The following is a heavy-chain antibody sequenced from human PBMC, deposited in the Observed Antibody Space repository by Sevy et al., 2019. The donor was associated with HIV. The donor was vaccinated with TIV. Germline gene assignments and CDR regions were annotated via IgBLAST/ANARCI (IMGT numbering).Heavy chain of an antibody. Sequence: GGSLRLSCAASGFTFNTYAMHWVRQAPGKGLERVAVISYDGSNTYYADSVKGRFTISRDSSKNTLYLQMNSLRAEDTAVYFCARDGGYDSRGYDLSNYWGQGTLVTVSS. CDR1: GFTFNTYA. D-gene: IGHD3-22*01. CDR3: ARDGGYDSRGYDLSNY. V-gene: IGHV3-30-3*01. CDR2: ISYDGSNT. J-gene: IGHJ4*02.